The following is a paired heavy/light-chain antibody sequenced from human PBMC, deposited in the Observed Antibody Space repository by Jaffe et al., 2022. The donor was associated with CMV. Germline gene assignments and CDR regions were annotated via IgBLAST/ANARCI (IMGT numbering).Heavy chain of an antibody. V-gene: IGHV1-3*01. CDR3: ARDSPFNFYFTY. J-gene: IGHJ4*02. Sequence: QVQLVQSGAEVKKPGASVKVSCKASGYTFTTYRIHWVRQAPGQRLEWMGWINAGSGDTKYSQNLQGRFSITEDTSASTVYMELSSLRSEDSGFYYCARDSPFNFYFTYWGQGTLVTVSS. D-gene: IGHD2-21*01. CDR2: INAGSGDT. CDR1: GYTFTTYR.
Light chain of an antibody. Sequence: QSVLTQPPSVSGAPGQRVTISCTGSGSNIGAGYDVHWYQQLPGTAPKLLIYNNNNRPSGVPDRFSGSKSGTSASLAITGLQAADEADYYCQSYDNSLSGSRVFGGGTKLTVL. CDR1: GSNIGAGYD. CDR2: NNN. J-gene: IGLJ3*02. CDR3: QSYDNSLSGSRV. V-gene: IGLV1-40*01.